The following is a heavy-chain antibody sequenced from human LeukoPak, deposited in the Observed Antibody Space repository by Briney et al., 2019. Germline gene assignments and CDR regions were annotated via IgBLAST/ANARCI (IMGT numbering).Heavy chain of an antibody. D-gene: IGHD4-17*01. CDR2: INSDGSST. J-gene: IGHJ4*02. CDR1: GFTFSSYA. Sequence: PGGSLRLSCAASGFTFSSYAMSWVRQAPGKGLVWVSRINSDGSSTSYADSVKGRFTISRDNAKNTLYLQMNSLRAEDTAVYYCASGTTSLDYWGQGTLVTVSS. V-gene: IGHV3-74*01. CDR3: ASGTTSLDY.